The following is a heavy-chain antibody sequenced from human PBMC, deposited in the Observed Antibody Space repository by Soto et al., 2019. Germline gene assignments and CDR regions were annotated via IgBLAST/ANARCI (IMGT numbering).Heavy chain of an antibody. J-gene: IGHJ4*02. CDR3: ARGGDSSSSRPFDY. V-gene: IGHV4-34*01. CDR1: GGSFSGYY. Sequence: KTSETLSLTCAVYGGSFSGYYWSWIRQPPGKGLEWIGEINHSGSTNYNPSLKSRVTISVDTSKNQFSLKLSSVTAADTAVYYCARGGDSSSSRPFDYWGQGTLVTVSS. CDR2: INHSGST. D-gene: IGHD6-6*01.